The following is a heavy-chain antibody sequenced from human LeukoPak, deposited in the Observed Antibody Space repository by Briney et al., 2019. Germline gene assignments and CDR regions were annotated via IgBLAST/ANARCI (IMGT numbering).Heavy chain of an antibody. CDR1: GGSFSGYY. Sequence: NASETLPLTCAVYGGSFSGYYWSWIRQPPGKGLEWIGEINHSGRTNYNPSLKSRVTISVDTSKNQFSLKLSSVTAADTAVYYCARAERGITMVRGVIGRKYYFDYWGQGTLVTVSS. V-gene: IGHV4-34*01. J-gene: IGHJ4*02. CDR2: INHSGRT. D-gene: IGHD3-10*01. CDR3: ARAERGITMVRGVIGRKYYFDY.